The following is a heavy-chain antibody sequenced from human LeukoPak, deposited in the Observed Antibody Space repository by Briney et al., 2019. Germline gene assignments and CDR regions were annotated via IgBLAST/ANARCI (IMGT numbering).Heavy chain of an antibody. CDR1: GFTFNIYS. V-gene: IGHV3-21*04. Sequence: GGSLRLSCAASGFTFNIYSMNWVRQAPGKGLEWVSSITASGTYTYYADSLKGRFTISRDNTKKTLYLQMNSLRAEDTAVYYCARSIGLTGGGVDVWGQGTTVTVSS. D-gene: IGHD3-9*01. CDR2: ITASGTYT. CDR3: ARSIGLTGGGVDV. J-gene: IGHJ6*02.